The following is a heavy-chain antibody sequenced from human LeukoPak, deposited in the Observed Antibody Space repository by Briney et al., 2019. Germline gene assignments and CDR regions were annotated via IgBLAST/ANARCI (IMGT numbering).Heavy chain of an antibody. CDR3: ARSGAAFDYGDYEPLFDY. V-gene: IGHV3-30-3*01. J-gene: IGHJ4*02. Sequence: PGRSLRLSCAASGFTFSSYAMHWVRQAPGKGLEWVAVISYDGSDKYYADSVKGRFTISRDNSKNTLYLQMNSLRAEDTAVYYCARSGAAFDYGDYEPLFDYWGQGTLVTVSS. D-gene: IGHD4-17*01. CDR1: GFTFSSYA. CDR2: ISYDGSDK.